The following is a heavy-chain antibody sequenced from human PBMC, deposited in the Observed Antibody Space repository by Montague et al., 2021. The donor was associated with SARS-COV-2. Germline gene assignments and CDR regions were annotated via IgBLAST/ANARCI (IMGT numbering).Heavy chain of an antibody. CDR1: GDSVSSNSVA. V-gene: IGHV6-1*01. CDR3: VRYSGWFYFDF. D-gene: IGHD6-19*01. J-gene: IGHJ4*02. CDR2: TYYRSKWYS. Sequence: CAISGDSVSSNSVAWGWIRQSPSRGLEWLGRTYYRSKWYSDYAPSVRGRLTVNPDASKNEFPLELNYVTPEDTAVYYCVRYSGWFYFDFWGQGTLVTVSS.